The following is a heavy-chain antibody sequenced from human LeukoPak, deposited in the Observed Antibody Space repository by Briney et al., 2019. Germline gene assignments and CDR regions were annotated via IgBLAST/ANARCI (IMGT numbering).Heavy chain of an antibody. J-gene: IGHJ6*03. V-gene: IGHV3-7*01. CDR3: AREITYPGSASCSCMDV. D-gene: IGHD2-2*01. Sequence: QPGGSLRLSCAASGFTFSSYWMSWVRQAPGKGLEWVANIKQDGSEKYYVDSVKGRFTISRDNAKNTLYLRMSSLRAEDTAVYYCAREITYPGSASCSCMDVWGKGTTVTVSS. CDR1: GFTFSSYW. CDR2: IKQDGSEK.